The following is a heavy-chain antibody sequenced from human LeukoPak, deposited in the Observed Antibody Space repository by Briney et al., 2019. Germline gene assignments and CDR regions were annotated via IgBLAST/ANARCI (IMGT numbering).Heavy chain of an antibody. CDR3: ARAGGGLIAYSSSWFDY. CDR1: GFTFSSYS. CDR2: LSRTSIYI. D-gene: IGHD6-13*01. V-gene: IGHV3-21*01. J-gene: IGHJ4*02. Sequence: GGSLRLSCAASGFTFSSYSMNWVRQAPGKGLEWVSSLSRTSIYIYYADSLKGRFTISRDNAKNSLYLQMNSLRAEDTAVYYCARAGGGLIAYSSSWFDYWGQGNLVTVSS.